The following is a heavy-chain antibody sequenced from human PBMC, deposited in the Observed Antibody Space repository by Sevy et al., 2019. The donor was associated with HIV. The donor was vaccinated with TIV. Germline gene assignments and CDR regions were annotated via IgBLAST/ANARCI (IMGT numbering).Heavy chain of an antibody. D-gene: IGHD3-22*01. CDR1: GYSLTGLS. V-gene: IGHV1-24*01. Sequence: ASVKVSCKVSGYSLTGLSMHWVRQAPGKGLEWMGSFDPEDGERIYAQKLEGRVTMTEDTSADIAYMELNSLRVEDTAVYYCASTKDYYESSGCPFDYWGQRTLVTVSS. J-gene: IGHJ4*02. CDR3: ASTKDYYESSGCPFDY. CDR2: FDPEDGER.